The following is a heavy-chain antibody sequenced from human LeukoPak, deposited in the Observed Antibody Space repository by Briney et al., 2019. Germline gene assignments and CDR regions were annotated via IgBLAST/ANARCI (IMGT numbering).Heavy chain of an antibody. CDR3: ARDYHSRASS. CDR1: GYSSSSGYY. CDR2: IYHSGST. Sequence: PSETLSLTCTVSGYSSSSGYYLGWTRPPPGEGLGWIGSIYHSGSTKYNLSLKTRVTISADKSKNQFSLKLDSVTAADTAVYFCARDYHSRASSWGQGTLVTVSS. D-gene: IGHD2-2*01. J-gene: IGHJ5*02. V-gene: IGHV4-38-2*02.